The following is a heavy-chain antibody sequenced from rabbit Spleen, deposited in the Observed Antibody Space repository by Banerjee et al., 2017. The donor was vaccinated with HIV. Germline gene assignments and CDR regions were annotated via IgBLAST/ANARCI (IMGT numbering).Heavy chain of an antibody. J-gene: IGHJ6*01. Sequence: QEQLVESGGGLVQPEGSLTLTCKASGVSFSVSSYICWVRQAPGKGLEWISCIAGSSSGFTYSATWAKGRFTISKTSSTTVTLQMTRLIAADTATYFCARDTSSSFSSYGMDLWGPGTLVTVS. CDR2: IAGSSSGFT. CDR1: GVSFSVSSY. D-gene: IGHD1-1*01. CDR3: ARDTSSSFSSYGMDL. V-gene: IGHV1S45*01.